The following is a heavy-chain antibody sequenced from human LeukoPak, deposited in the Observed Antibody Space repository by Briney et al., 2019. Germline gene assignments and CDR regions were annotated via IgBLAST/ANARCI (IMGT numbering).Heavy chain of an antibody. J-gene: IGHJ4*02. CDR1: GDTLSSNSAA. V-gene: IGHV6-1*01. CDR2: TYYRSKLYN. D-gene: IGHD3-16*01. Sequence: SQTLSLTCALSGDTLSSNSAAWHWIRQSPSRGLEWLGRTYYRSKLYNDYAVSVKSRITINPDTSKNPFSLQLNSVTPEDTAVYYGARAPRGIFDYWGQGTLVTVSS. CDR3: ARAPRGIFDY.